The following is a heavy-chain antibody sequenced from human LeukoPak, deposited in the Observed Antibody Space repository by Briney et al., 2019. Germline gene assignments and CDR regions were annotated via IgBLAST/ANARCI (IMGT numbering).Heavy chain of an antibody. CDR2: ISAYNGNT. CDR3: ARYSRDQQQLVIGLGMDV. J-gene: IGHJ6*02. Sequence: GASVKVSCTASGYAFTSYGISWVRQAPGPGLEWMGWISAYNGNTNYAQKLQGRVTMTTDTSTSTAYMQLRSLRSDDTAVYYCARYSRDQQQLVIGLGMDVWGQGTTVTVSS. D-gene: IGHD6-13*01. CDR1: GYAFTSYG. V-gene: IGHV1-18*01.